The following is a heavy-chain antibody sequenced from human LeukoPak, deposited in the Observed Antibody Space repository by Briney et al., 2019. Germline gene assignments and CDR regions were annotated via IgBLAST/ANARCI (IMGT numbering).Heavy chain of an antibody. CDR1: GFTFTTYS. V-gene: IGHV3-21*01. CDR3: ARGATYYYDSSGYYYDY. D-gene: IGHD3-22*01. Sequence: GSLRLSCAASGFTFTTYSMNWVRQAPGKGLEWVSSITSSSTSMYYADSVKGRFTISRDNSKNTLYLQMNSLRAEDTAVYYCARGATYYYDSSGYYYDYWGQGTLVTVSS. J-gene: IGHJ4*02. CDR2: ITSSSTSM.